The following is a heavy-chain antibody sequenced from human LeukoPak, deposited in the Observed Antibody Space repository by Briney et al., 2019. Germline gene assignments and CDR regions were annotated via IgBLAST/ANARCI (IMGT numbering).Heavy chain of an antibody. D-gene: IGHD3-10*01. CDR3: ARLWSLHDAFDI. Sequence: ASVKVSCKASGYTFTSYGISWVRQAPGQGLEWMGWISAYNGNTNYAQKFQGRVTMTTDTSTSTAYMELRSLRSDDTAVYYCARLWSLHDAFDIWGQGTMVTVSS. V-gene: IGHV1-18*01. CDR1: GYTFTSYG. J-gene: IGHJ3*02. CDR2: ISAYNGNT.